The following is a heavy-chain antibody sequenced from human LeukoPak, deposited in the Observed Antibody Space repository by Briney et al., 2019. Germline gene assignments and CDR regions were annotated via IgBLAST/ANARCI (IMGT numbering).Heavy chain of an antibody. V-gene: IGHV3-30*03. CDR2: ISYDESNK. D-gene: IGHD3-16*01. Sequence: GGSLRLSCAASGFTFSSYVMHWVRQAPGKGLEWVAVISYDESNKYYADSVRGRFTISRDNSKNTLYLQMSSLRPEDTAVYYCARPWGPWGQGTLVTVSS. CDR3: ARPWGP. J-gene: IGHJ5*02. CDR1: GFTFSSYV.